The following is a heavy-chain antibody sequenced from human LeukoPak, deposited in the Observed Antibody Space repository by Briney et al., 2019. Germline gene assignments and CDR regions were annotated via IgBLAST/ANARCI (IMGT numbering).Heavy chain of an antibody. CDR3: ARQVDSTMALPDY. Sequence: ASVKVSCKASGYTFASYGVTWVRQAPGQGLEWMGWISAYNGNTNYARKFQGRVTMTTDTSTSTAYMELRSLRSDDTAVYYCARQVDSTMALPDYWGQGTLVTVSS. D-gene: IGHD3-10*01. J-gene: IGHJ4*02. CDR2: ISAYNGNT. V-gene: IGHV1-18*01. CDR1: GYTFASYG.